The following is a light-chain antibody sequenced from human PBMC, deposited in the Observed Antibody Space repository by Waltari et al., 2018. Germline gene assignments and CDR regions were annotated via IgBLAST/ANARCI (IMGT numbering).Light chain of an antibody. CDR1: SPNIGSNA. CDR2: STN. J-gene: IGLJ2*01. CDR3: AAWDESLNGVVV. Sequence: QSVLTRPPSVSGTPGQRVIISCSGSSPNIGSNAVKGSQQLPGTAPKLLIYSTNQRPSGVPNRFSGSKSGTSGSLAISGLQSEDEGDYYCAAWDESLNGVVVFGGGTKLTVL. V-gene: IGLV1-44*01.